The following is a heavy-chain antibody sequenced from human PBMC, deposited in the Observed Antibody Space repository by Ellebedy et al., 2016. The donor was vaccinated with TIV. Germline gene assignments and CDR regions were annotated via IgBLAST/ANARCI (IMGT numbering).Heavy chain of an antibody. D-gene: IGHD1-20*01. CDR1: GFTFSIYW. CDR2: IKQDGSKK. J-gene: IGHJ4*02. Sequence: GESLKISCAASGFTFSIYWMSWVRQAPGKGLEWVANIKQDGSKKYYVDSVKGRFTISRDNAKNSLYLQMNSLRAEDTAVYYCARDRPSYNCALDYWGQGTLVTVSS. V-gene: IGHV3-7*01. CDR3: ARDRPSYNCALDY.